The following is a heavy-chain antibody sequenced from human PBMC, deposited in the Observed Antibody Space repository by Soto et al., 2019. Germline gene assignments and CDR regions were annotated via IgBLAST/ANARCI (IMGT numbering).Heavy chain of an antibody. J-gene: IGHJ6*02. CDR2: IYHSGST. V-gene: IGHV4-4*02. Sequence: SETLSLTCAVSGGSISSSSWWSWVRQPPGKGLEWIGEIYHSGSTNYNPSLKSRVTISVDKSKNQFSLKLSSVTAADTAVYYCARRRYGRGDYYVMDVWGQGTTVTVSS. D-gene: IGHD5-18*01. CDR1: GGSISSSSW. CDR3: ARRRYGRGDYYVMDV.